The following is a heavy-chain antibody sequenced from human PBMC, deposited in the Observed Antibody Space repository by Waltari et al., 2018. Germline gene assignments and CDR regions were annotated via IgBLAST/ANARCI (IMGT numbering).Heavy chain of an antibody. CDR2: IYTSGST. J-gene: IGHJ4*02. Sequence: QVQLQESGPGLVKPSQTLSLTCTVSGGSISSGSYYWSWIRQPAGKGLEWIGRIYTSGSTNYNPSLKSRVTISVDTSKNQFSLKLSSVTAADTAVYYCARDLWGVGSYWGQGTLVTVSS. V-gene: IGHV4-61*02. D-gene: IGHD1-26*01. CDR1: GGSISSGSYY. CDR3: ARDLWGVGSY.